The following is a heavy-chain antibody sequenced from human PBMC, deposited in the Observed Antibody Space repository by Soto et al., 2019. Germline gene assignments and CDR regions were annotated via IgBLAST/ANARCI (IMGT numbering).Heavy chain of an antibody. D-gene: IGHD1-7*01. CDR2: INSNGGTT. V-gene: IGHV3-64*01. CDR3: VRRVSGNYDY. J-gene: IGHJ4*02. CDR1: GFTFSSYD. Sequence: EVQLAESGGGMVQPGGSLRLSCVASGFTFSSYDMHWVRQAPGKGLEYVSSINSNGGTTYYGNSVKGRFTISRDNSKYTLYLQMGSLRAEDMAVYYCVRRVSGNYDYWGQGTLVTVSS.